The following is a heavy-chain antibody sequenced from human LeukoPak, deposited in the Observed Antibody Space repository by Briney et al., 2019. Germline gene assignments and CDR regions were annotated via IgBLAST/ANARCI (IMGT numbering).Heavy chain of an antibody. J-gene: IGHJ4*02. V-gene: IGHV1-2*02. CDR1: GCTFIAYY. D-gene: IGHD4-23*01. CDR2: INPNSGGT. Sequence: ASVKVCCKASGCTFIAYYIHWVRQAPGQGLEWMGWINPNSGGTNYAQEFQGRVTMTRDTSISTAYMELSRLRSDDTAVYYCARDSIGYGGNSVDYWGQGTLVTVSS. CDR3: ARDSIGYGGNSVDY.